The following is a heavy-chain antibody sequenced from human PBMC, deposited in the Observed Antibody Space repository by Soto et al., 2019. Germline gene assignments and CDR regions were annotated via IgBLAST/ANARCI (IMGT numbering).Heavy chain of an antibody. D-gene: IGHD1-26*01. CDR1: GDSVSSKSAA. CDR2: TYYRSKWST. CDR3: TRALSGSYDS. V-gene: IGHV6-1*01. Sequence: SQTLSLTCAISGDSVSSKSAAWNWIRQSPSRGLEWLGRTYYRSKWSTDYAVSVKSRITINPDTSKNQFSLQLNSVTPEDTTVYYCTRALSGSYDSWGQGTLVTVSS. J-gene: IGHJ5*01.